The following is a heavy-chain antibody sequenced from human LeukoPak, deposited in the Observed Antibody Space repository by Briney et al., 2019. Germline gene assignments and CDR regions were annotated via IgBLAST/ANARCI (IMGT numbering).Heavy chain of an antibody. J-gene: IGHJ5*02. D-gene: IGHD3-10*01. V-gene: IGHV1-8*01. Sequence: ASVKVSCKASGYTFTSYDINWVRQATGQGLEWMGWMNPNSGNTGYAQKFQGRVTMTRNTSISTAYMELSSLRSEDTAVYYCARDALMVRGVIYLRGEKFDPWGQGTLVTVSS. CDR2: MNPNSGNT. CDR3: ARDALMVRGVIYLRGEKFDP. CDR1: GYTFTSYD.